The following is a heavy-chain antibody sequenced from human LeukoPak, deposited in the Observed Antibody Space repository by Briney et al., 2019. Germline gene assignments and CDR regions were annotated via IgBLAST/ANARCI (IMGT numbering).Heavy chain of an antibody. V-gene: IGHV4-38-2*01. CDR1: GYSISSGYY. Sequence: SETLSLTCAVSGYSISSGYYWGWIRQPPGKGLEWIGGIYHSGSTYYNPSLKSRVTISVDTSKNQFSLKLSSVTAADTAVYYCASESSNFDYWGQGTPVTVSS. CDR3: ASESSNFDY. D-gene: IGHD1-26*01. CDR2: IYHSGST. J-gene: IGHJ4*02.